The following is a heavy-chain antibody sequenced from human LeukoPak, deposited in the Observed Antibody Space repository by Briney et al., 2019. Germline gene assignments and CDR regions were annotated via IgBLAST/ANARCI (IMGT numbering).Heavy chain of an antibody. CDR3: ARDIGHLDC. J-gene: IGHJ4*02. V-gene: IGHV3-7*01. CDR1: GFTFSTYY. Sequence: GGSLRLSCAASGFTFSTYYMSSVRQAPGKGLEWVANINHVGSEENYVGSVKGRFTISRDNAKNSLFLQMDSLRVEDTAVYYCARDIGHLDCWGQGALVTVSS. D-gene: IGHD1-26*01. CDR2: INHVGSEE.